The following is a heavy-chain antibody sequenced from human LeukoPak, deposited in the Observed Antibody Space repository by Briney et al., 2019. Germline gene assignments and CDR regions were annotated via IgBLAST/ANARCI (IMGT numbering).Heavy chain of an antibody. CDR1: GYTFTGYY. Sequence: ASVKVSCKASGYTFTGYYTHWVRQAPGQGLEWMGWINPNSGGTNYAQKFQGRVTMTRDTSISTAYMELSRLRSDDTAVYYCARELGTRGAFDIWGQGTMVTVSS. D-gene: IGHD7-27*01. V-gene: IGHV1-2*02. CDR3: ARELGTRGAFDI. J-gene: IGHJ3*02. CDR2: INPNSGGT.